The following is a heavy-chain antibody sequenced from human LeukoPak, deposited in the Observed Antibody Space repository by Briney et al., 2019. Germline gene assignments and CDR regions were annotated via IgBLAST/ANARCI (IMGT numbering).Heavy chain of an antibody. CDR2: ISSNGATT. CDR1: GFTFSSYA. J-gene: IGHJ4*02. Sequence: PGGSPRLSCSASGFTFSSYAMHWVRQAPGKGLEYVSAISSNGATTYYADSVKGRFTISRDNSKNTLYFQMSSLRPEDTAVYYCVKIVMAGGYFDYWGQGTLVTVSS. V-gene: IGHV3-64*05. CDR3: VKIVMAGGYFDY. D-gene: IGHD3-16*01.